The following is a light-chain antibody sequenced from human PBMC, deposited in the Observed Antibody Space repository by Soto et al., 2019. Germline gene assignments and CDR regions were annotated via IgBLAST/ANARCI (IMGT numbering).Light chain of an antibody. V-gene: IGKV3-11*01. Sequence: EVVLTQSPATLSLSPGERVTLSCRASQSVNNQLAWYRQKPGQAPRLLIQDASNRATGIPARFSGSGSGTDFTLTISSLESEDFAVYYCQQRYSWPLTFGGGTRVEIK. CDR2: DAS. J-gene: IGKJ4*01. CDR3: QQRYSWPLT. CDR1: QSVNNQ.